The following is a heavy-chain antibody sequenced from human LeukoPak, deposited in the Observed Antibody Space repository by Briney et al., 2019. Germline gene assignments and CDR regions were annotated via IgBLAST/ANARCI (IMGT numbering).Heavy chain of an antibody. Sequence: PGGSLRLSCAASGFTFDDYGLSWVRQAPGKGLGWVSGINWNGGSTGYADSVKGRFTISRDNSKNTLYLQMNSLRAEDTALYYCARLSSYYFENSGVSRLIEYWGQGTLVTVSS. CDR1: GFTFDDYG. J-gene: IGHJ4*02. CDR2: INWNGGST. V-gene: IGHV3-20*04. D-gene: IGHD3-22*01. CDR3: ARLSSYYFENSGVSRLIEY.